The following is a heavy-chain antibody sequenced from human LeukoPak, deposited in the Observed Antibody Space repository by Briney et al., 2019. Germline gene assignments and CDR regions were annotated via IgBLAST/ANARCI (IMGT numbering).Heavy chain of an antibody. CDR1: GYSFTIYW. J-gene: IGHJ6*03. CDR3: ARRRELAYYYYMDV. Sequence: GESLKISCKGSGYSFTIYWIGWVRQMPGKGLEWMGIIYPVDSDIRYSPSFQGQVTISADKSISTASLQWSSLKASDTAMYYCARRRELAYYYYMDVWGKGTTVTVSS. V-gene: IGHV5-51*01. CDR2: IYPVDSDI. D-gene: IGHD1-26*01.